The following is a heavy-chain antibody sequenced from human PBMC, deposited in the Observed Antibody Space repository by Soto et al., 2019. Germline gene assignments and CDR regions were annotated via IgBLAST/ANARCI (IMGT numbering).Heavy chain of an antibody. D-gene: IGHD2-2*01. CDR2: P. Sequence: ASVKVFCKASGYTFTSYYMHWVRQAPGQGLEWMGIPTYAQKFQGRVTITADESTSTAYMELSSLRSDDTAVYYCAREDRDRETGLVPAAIDGMDVWGQGTTVTVSS. CDR1: GYTFTSYY. CDR3: AREDRDRETGLVPAAIDGMDV. J-gene: IGHJ6*02. V-gene: IGHV1-46*01.